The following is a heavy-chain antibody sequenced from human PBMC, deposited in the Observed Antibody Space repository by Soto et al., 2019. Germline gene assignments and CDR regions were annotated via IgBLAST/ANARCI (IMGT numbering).Heavy chain of an antibody. J-gene: IGHJ3*02. D-gene: IGHD6-19*01. CDR2: IANKVNGYTT. V-gene: IGHV3-72*01. Sequence: VQLVESGGGLVQPGGSLRLSCFASGSTFSDQYMDWVRQAPGKGLEWIGRIANKVNGYTTEYAPSVKGRFSISRDDSESSLYLQMSELKTEDTAKYSCTRGYSGVSIYAFDIWGQGTGVTVSS. CDR3: TRGYSGVSIYAFDI. CDR1: GSTFSDQY.